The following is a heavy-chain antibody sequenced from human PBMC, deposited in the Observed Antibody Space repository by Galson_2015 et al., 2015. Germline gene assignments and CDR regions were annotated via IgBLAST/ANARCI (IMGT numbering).Heavy chain of an antibody. CDR3: ARHYGSGSYDFDY. CDR1: GFTFSSYS. D-gene: IGHD3-10*01. V-gene: IGHV3-21*01. Sequence: SLRLSCAASGFTFSSYSMNWVRQAPGKGLEWVSSISSSSSYIYYADSVKGRFTISRDNAKNSLYLQMNSLRAEDTAVYYCARHYGSGSYDFDYWGQGALVTVSS. J-gene: IGHJ4*02. CDR2: ISSSSSYI.